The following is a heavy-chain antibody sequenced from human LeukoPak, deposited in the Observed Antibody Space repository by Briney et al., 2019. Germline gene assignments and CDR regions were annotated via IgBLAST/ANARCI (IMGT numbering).Heavy chain of an antibody. V-gene: IGHV6-1*01. D-gene: IGHD3-9*01. CDR3: TRHHDILTGYPLDY. J-gene: IGHJ4*02. CDR2: TYYRSKWYN. Sequence: SQTLSLTCAISGDSVSSNSATWNWIRQSPSRGLEWLGRTYYRSKWYNDYAVSVKSRITINPDTSKNQFSLKLNSVTAADTAVYYCTRHHDILTGYPLDYWGQGTLVTVSS. CDR1: GDSVSSNSAT.